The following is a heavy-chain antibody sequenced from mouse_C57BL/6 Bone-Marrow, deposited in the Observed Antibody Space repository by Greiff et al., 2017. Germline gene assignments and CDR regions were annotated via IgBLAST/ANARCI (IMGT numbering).Heavy chain of an antibody. CDR3: ARGGLRRYFDY. Sequence: VQLQQSGAELVRPGSSVKMSCKTSGYTFTSYGINWVKQRPGQGLEWIGSISIGNGDTEYNEKFKGKAKLTSDTSSSTAYMQPSSLASEDSAIYFCARGGLRRYFDYWGQGTTLTVSS. J-gene: IGHJ2*01. CDR1: GYTFTSYG. V-gene: IGHV1-58*01. CDR2: ISIGNGDT. D-gene: IGHD2-4*01.